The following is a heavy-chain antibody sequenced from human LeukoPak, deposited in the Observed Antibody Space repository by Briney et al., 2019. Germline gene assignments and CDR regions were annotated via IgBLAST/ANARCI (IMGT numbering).Heavy chain of an antibody. Sequence: GGSLRLSCAASGFTFSTYGMSWVRQAPGKGLEWVSAISGSSDATFYADSVKGRFTVSRDNSKNTLYLQMNSLGAEDTAVYFCAKDMVRGYYFDCWGQGTLITVSS. D-gene: IGHD3-10*01. CDR2: ISGSSDAT. V-gene: IGHV3-23*01. J-gene: IGHJ4*02. CDR3: AKDMVRGYYFDC. CDR1: GFTFSTYG.